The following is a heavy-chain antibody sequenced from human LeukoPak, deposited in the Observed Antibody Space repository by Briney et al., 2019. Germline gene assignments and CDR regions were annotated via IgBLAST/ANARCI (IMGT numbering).Heavy chain of an antibody. CDR2: ISWNGGST. V-gene: IGHV3-20*04. J-gene: IGHJ4*02. D-gene: IGHD1-26*01. CDR1: GFNFDDYG. Sequence: GGSLTLSCAASGFNFDDYGMTWVRHAPGEGLEWVSGISWNGGSTGYVDSVKGRFTISRDNANNSLYLQMNSLRGEDTALYYCARGSGSYSTYFDFWGQGTLVTVSS. CDR3: ARGSGSYSTYFDF.